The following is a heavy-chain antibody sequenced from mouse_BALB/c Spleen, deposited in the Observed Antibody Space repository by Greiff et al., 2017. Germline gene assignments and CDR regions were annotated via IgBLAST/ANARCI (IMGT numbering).Heavy chain of an antibody. V-gene: IGHV14-3*02. J-gene: IGHJ3*01. CDR1: GFNIKDTY. D-gene: IGHD2-14*01. CDR2: IDPANGNT. Sequence: VQLKESGAELVKPGASVKLSCTASGFNIKDTYMHWVKQRPEQGLEWIGRIDPANGNTKYDPKFQGKATITADTSSNTAYLQLSSLTSEDTAVYYCAHRYDAYWGQGTLVTVSA. CDR3: AHRYDAY.